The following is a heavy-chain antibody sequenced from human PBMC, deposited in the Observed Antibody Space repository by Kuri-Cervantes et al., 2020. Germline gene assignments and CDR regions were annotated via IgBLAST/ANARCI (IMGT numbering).Heavy chain of an antibody. D-gene: IGHD2-8*01. J-gene: IGHJ4*02. Sequence: ASVKVSCKASGYTFTNHGISWIRQAPGQGLEWMGWSSGNNANTNYAQKLQGRVTMTTDTSTSTAYMELRSLRSDDTAVYYCARLDPLAREREMGYWGQGTLVTVSS. CDR3: ARLDPLAREREMGY. CDR2: SSGNNANT. CDR1: GYTFTNHG. V-gene: IGHV1-18*01.